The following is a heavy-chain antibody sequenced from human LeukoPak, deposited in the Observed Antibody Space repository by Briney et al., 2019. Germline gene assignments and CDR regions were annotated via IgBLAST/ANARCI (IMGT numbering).Heavy chain of an antibody. V-gene: IGHV5-51*01. Sequence: PGESLKISCKGSGYSFASYWIAWVRQMPGKGLEWMGIIYPGDSDTRYSPSFQGQVTISADKSISTAYLQWSSLKASDTAIYYCARQWGDCSSTSCYSAYWGQGTLVTVSS. D-gene: IGHD2-2*01. CDR1: GYSFASYW. CDR3: ARQWGDCSSTSCYSAY. J-gene: IGHJ4*02. CDR2: IYPGDSDT.